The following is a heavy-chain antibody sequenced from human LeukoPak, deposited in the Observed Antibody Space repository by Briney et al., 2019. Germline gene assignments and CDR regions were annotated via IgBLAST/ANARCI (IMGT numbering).Heavy chain of an antibody. V-gene: IGHV4-4*02. Sequence: SETLFLTCAVSGGSLNSTNWWSWVRPAPGKGLEWVGEITYRGSGNYNPSLKGRATISINGSQRQFSLSLRSVTAADTATYYCGVYGGDWRFDFWGQGTPITVSS. CDR2: ITYRGSG. CDR3: GVYGGDWRFDF. J-gene: IGHJ4*02. CDR1: GGSLNSTNW. D-gene: IGHD2-21*02.